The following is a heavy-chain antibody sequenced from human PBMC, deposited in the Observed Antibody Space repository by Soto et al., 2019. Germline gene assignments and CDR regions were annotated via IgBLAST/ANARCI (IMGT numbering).Heavy chain of an antibody. CDR2: IYYTGKT. J-gene: IGHJ5*02. CDR3: GRYLTSNAKCIDH. Sequence: SETLSLTWSVSADYLHVGGYYWTCTRQHPGKGLEWMGYIYYTGKTYYNPSLESRLTMSVDRSKNQFSLRLTSVTAADTAVHFCGRYLTSNAKCIDHWGPGTLVTVSS. CDR1: ADYLHVGGYY. D-gene: IGHD2-2*01. V-gene: IGHV4-31*02.